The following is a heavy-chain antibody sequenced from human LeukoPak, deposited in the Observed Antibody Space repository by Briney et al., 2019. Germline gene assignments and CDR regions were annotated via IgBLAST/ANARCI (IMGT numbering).Heavy chain of an antibody. CDR1: GYTFTSYG. Sequence: GASVKVSCKASGYTFTSYGISWVRQAPGQGLEWMGGIIPIFGTANYAQKFQGRVTITADESTSTAYMELSSLRSEDTAVYYCARGEVMIVVVSYYYGMDVWGQGTTVTVSS. V-gene: IGHV1-69*13. CDR3: ARGEVMIVVVSYYYGMDV. D-gene: IGHD3-22*01. J-gene: IGHJ6*02. CDR2: IIPIFGTA.